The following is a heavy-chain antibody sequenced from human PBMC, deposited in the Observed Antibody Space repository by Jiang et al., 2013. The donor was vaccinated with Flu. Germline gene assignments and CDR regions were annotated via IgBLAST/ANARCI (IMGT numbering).Heavy chain of an antibody. CDR3: ARRLYDTSGYGPFAI. Sequence: GAEVKKPGDSLKISCKGSGYSFTSYWIGWVRQMPGKGLEWMAIIYPVDSDTRYSPSFQGQVTISADKSISTAYLQWSSLKASDTAMYYCARRLYDTSGYGPFAIWGQGTMVIVSS. CDR1: GYSFTSYW. D-gene: IGHD3-22*01. CDR2: IYPVDSDT. V-gene: IGHV5-51*01. J-gene: IGHJ3*02.